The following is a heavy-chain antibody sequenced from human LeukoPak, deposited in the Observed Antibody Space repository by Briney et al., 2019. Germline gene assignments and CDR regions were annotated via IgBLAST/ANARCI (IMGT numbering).Heavy chain of an antibody. CDR3: ARDDRVVTAIQPTLDAFDI. V-gene: IGHV1-46*01. J-gene: IGHJ3*02. Sequence: GASVKVSCKASGYTFTSYYMHWVRQAPGQGLEWMGIINPSGGSTSYAQKFQGRVTMTRDTSTSTVYMELSSLRSEDAAVYYCARDDRVVTAIQPTLDAFDIWGQGTMVTVSS. D-gene: IGHD2-21*02. CDR1: GYTFTSYY. CDR2: INPSGGST.